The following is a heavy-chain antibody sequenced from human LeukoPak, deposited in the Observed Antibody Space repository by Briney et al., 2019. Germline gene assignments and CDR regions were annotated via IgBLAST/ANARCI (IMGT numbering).Heavy chain of an antibody. CDR1: GYTFTAYY. CDR3: ARAFPGVVGGIDY. D-gene: IGHD3-16*01. CDR2: INTNSGAT. Sequence: GASVKVSCKASGYTFTAYYMHWVRQAPGQGPEWMGWINTNSGATKYAQKFQGRVTLTRDTSISTAYMELSSLRSEDMAVYYCARAFPGVVGGIDYWGQGTLVTVSS. J-gene: IGHJ4*02. V-gene: IGHV1-2*02.